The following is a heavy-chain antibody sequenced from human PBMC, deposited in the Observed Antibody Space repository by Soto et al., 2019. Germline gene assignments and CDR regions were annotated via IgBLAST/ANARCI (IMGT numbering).Heavy chain of an antibody. V-gene: IGHV3-9*01. CDR2: ISWNSGRI. J-gene: IGHJ5*02. Sequence: GGSLRLSCAASGFTFDDSAMYCVRQGPGKGLEWVSSISWNSGRIDYADSVKGRFTISRDKAENSLYLKMNSLRAEDTAWYYCASDMGITMAWGQGTLVTLSS. CDR1: GFTFDDSA. CDR3: ASDMGITMA. D-gene: IGHD3-10*01.